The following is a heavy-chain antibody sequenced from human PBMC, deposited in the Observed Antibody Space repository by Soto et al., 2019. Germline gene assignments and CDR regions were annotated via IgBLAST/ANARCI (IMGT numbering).Heavy chain of an antibody. CDR2: IYYDGSP. D-gene: IGHD1-26*01. J-gene: IGHJ4*02. CDR3: ARLMGVATVDY. Sequence: QLQLQESGPGLVKPSETLSLTCSVSGGSISSTGHYWGWIRQPPGKGLEWIGNIYYDGSPYHNPSLECRDNIPVDTSRNHCSLALTSVTAADTAVDCCARLMGVATVDYWGQGALVTASS. CDR1: GGSISSTGHY. V-gene: IGHV4-39*02.